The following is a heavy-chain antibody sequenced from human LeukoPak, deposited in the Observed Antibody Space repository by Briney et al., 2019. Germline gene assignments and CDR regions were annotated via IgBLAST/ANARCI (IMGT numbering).Heavy chain of an antibody. V-gene: IGHV1-18*01. D-gene: IGHD3-22*01. CDR1: GGTFSSYA. CDR3: AREIGYYDSSGPGTFDI. Sequence: ASVKVSCKASGGTFSSYAISWVRQAPGQGLEWMGWISAYNGNTNYAQKLQGRVTMTTDTSTSTAYMELRSLRSDDTAVYYCAREIGYYDSSGPGTFDIWGQGTMVTVSS. J-gene: IGHJ3*02. CDR2: ISAYNGNT.